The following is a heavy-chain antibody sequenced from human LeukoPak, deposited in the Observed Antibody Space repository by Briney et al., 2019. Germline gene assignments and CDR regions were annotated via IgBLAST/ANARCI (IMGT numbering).Heavy chain of an antibody. D-gene: IGHD5-12*01. CDR1: GFTFSSYA. V-gene: IGHV3-23*01. CDR2: ISGSGGST. CDR3: ASTRAQGYDWRGGRLDY. Sequence: GGSLRLSCAASGFTFSSYAMSWVRQAPWKGLEWVSAISGSGGSTYYADSVKGRFTISRDNSKNTLYLQMNSLRAEDTAVYYCASTRAQGYDWRGGRLDYWGQGTLVTVSS. J-gene: IGHJ4*02.